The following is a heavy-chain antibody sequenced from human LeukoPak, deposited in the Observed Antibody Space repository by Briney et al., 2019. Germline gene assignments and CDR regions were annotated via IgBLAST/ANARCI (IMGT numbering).Heavy chain of an antibody. D-gene: IGHD1-1*01. V-gene: IGHV3-30*18. Sequence: AGRSLRLSCAASGFTFSSYGMHWVRQAPGKGLEWVAVISYDGSNKYYADSVKGRFTISRDNSKNTLYLQMNSLRAEDTAVYYCAKTGYYYYYGMDVWGQGTTVTVSS. CDR2: ISYDGSNK. J-gene: IGHJ6*02. CDR1: GFTFSSYG. CDR3: AKTGYYYYYGMDV.